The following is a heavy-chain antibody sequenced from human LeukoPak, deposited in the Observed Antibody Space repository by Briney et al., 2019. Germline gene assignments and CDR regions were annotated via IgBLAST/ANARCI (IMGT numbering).Heavy chain of an antibody. J-gene: IGHJ4*02. Sequence: ASVKVSCKASGGTFSSYAISWVRQAPGQGLEWMGRIIPILGIANYAQKFQDRVTITADKSTSTAYMELSSLRSEDTAVYYCARDPHYGDPYYFDYWGQGTLVTVSS. D-gene: IGHD4-17*01. CDR3: ARDPHYGDPYYFDY. CDR1: GGTFSSYA. V-gene: IGHV1-69*04. CDR2: IIPILGIA.